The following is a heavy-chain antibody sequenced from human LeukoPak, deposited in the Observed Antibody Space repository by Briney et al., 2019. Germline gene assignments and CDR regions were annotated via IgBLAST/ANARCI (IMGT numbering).Heavy chain of an antibody. V-gene: IGHV1-2*02. CDR1: GYTFTGYY. D-gene: IGHD3-22*01. CDR3: ARDSRYEVINGGIDY. Sequence: ASVKVSCKASGYTFTGYYMHWVRQAPGQGLEWMGWINPNSGGTNYAQKFQGRVTMTRDTSISTAYMELSRLRSDDTAVYYCARDSRYEVINGGIDYWGQGTLVTVSS. J-gene: IGHJ4*02. CDR2: INPNSGGT.